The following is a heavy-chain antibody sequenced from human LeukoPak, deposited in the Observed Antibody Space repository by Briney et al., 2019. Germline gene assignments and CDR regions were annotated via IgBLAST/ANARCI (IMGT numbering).Heavy chain of an antibody. CDR2: IEQSGTT. V-gene: IGHV4-34*01. J-gene: IGHJ4*02. CDR1: GGSFSGYY. CDR3: ARVPHYYFGYGYFDS. D-gene: IGHD3-10*01. Sequence: PSETLSLTCVVYGGSFSGYYWSWLRQPPGKGREWIGEIEQSGTTNYNPPLKSRVSISVDTSKKQFSLTLTSMTVADTAVYYCARVPHYYFGYGYFDSWGQGTLVTVSS.